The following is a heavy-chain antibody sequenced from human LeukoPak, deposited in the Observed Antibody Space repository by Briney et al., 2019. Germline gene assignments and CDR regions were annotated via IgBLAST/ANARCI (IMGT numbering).Heavy chain of an antibody. J-gene: IGHJ4*02. CDR3: ARGYSSGPPSYY. CDR2: IKQDGSEK. Sequence: GSLRLSCAASGLSFSSHWMSWVRQAPGKGLEWVANIKQDGSEKYYVDSVKGRFTISRDNAKNSLYLQMNSLRAEDTAVYYCARGYSSGPPSYYWGQGTLVTVSS. D-gene: IGHD6-19*01. V-gene: IGHV3-7*04. CDR1: GLSFSSHW.